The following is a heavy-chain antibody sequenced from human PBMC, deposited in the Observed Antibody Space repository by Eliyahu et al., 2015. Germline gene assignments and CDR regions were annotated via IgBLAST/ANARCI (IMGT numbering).Heavy chain of an antibody. D-gene: IGHD6-19*01. J-gene: IGHJ6*02. CDR3: TRGGEVAGTGRSSYYYHGMDV. CDR2: XRSKAYGGTA. CDR1: GXTFXDYA. V-gene: IGHV3-49*04. Sequence: EVQLVESGGGLEQPGRSLGLXCTGSGXTFXDYAXNWVRRXQGKGLGWVGLXRSKAYGGTAEYAASVKGRFTISRDDSKSIAYLQMNSLKTEDTAVYYCTRGGEVAGTGRSSYYYHGMDVWGQGTTVTVSS.